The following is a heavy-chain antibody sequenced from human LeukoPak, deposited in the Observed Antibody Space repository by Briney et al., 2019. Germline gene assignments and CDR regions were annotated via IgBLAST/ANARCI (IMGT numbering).Heavy chain of an antibody. D-gene: IGHD5-12*01. CDR2: IGTAGDT. CDR3: ARDAILSGYDF. J-gene: IGHJ4*02. Sequence: GGSLRLSCAASGFTFSSYDMHWVRQATGKGLEWVSAIGTAGDTYYPGSVKGRFTISRDNAKNSLYLQMNSLRAEDTAVYYCARDAILSGYDFWGQGTLVTVSS. CDR1: GFTFSSYD. V-gene: IGHV3-13*01.